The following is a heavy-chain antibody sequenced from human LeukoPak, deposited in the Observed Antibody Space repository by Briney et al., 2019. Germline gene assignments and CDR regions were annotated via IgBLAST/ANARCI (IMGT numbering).Heavy chain of an antibody. Sequence: GGSLRLSCAASGFTFDNYRMSWVRQAPGKGLEWVSTVNADGGNTYFADSVKGRFTISRDNSKSTLILQMNSLRVEDTALYYCTKRVKYGGTWDHFADWGQGTLVTVSS. CDR3: TKRVKYGGTWDHFAD. J-gene: IGHJ4*02. D-gene: IGHD1-26*01. CDR1: GFTFDNYR. V-gene: IGHV3-23*01. CDR2: VNADGGNT.